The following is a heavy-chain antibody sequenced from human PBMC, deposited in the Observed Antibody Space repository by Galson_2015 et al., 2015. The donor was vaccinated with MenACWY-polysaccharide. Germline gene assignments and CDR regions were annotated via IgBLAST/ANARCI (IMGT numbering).Heavy chain of an antibody. CDR1: T. V-gene: IGHV3-21*01. CDR2: IGSTMRYI. D-gene: IGHD5-18*01. Sequence: TMTWVRQAPGKGLEWVASIGSTMRYIYYADSVKGRFTISRDNAKNSLYLQMNSLRIEDTAVYYCARERSVTPAIDYWGQGTLVAVSS. CDR3: ARERSVTPAIDY. J-gene: IGHJ4*02.